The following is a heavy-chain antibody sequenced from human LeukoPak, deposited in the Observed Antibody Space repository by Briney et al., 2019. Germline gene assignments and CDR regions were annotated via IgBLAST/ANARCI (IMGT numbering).Heavy chain of an antibody. CDR2: INHEGGAI. J-gene: IGHJ6*02. CDR3: ATYINWVAGDV. CDR1: GFTFSESW. Sequence: PGGSLRLSCAASGFTFSESWMTWVRQVPGQGLEWVAHINHEGGAIQYVDSVKGRFTTSRDNAKGSVFLQMNSLRAEDTAIYHCATYINWVAGDVWGQGTTVIVSS. V-gene: IGHV3-7*01. D-gene: IGHD1-1*01.